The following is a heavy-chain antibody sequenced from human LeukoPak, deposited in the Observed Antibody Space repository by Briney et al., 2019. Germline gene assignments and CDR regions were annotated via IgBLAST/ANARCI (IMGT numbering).Heavy chain of an antibody. CDR2: IYYSGST. Sequence: SETLSLTCTVSGGSMTTYYWSWIRQPPGKGLEWIGYIYYSGSTNYNPSLKSRLTISVDTSKSQFSLKLSSVTAADTAIYYCARGPYSIDWYAFDYWGQGTLVTVSS. CDR1: GGSMTTYY. D-gene: IGHD6-19*01. V-gene: IGHV4-59*12. J-gene: IGHJ4*02. CDR3: ARGPYSIDWYAFDY.